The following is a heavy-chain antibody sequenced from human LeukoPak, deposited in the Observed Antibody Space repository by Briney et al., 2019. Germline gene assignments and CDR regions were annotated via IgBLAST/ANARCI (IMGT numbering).Heavy chain of an antibody. D-gene: IGHD3-22*01. J-gene: IGHJ4*02. CDR3: SRGLDSRKLGY. V-gene: IGHV4-34*01. CDR2: INHSGST. Sequence: SETLSLTCAVYGGSFSGYYWSWIRQPPGKGLEWIGEINHSGSTNYNPSLESRVTISIDTSKNQFSLNLNSVTAADTAVYFCSRGLDSRKLGYWGQGTLVTVSS. CDR1: GGSFSGYY.